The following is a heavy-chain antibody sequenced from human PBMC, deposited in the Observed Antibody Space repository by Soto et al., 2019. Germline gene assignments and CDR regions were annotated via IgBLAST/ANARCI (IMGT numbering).Heavy chain of an antibody. D-gene: IGHD4-17*01. V-gene: IGHV5-51*01. CDR2: IYPGDPDT. CDR1: GYSFTSYW. Sequence: EVQLVQSGAEVKKPGESLKISCKGSGYSFTSYWIGWVRQMPGKGLEWMGIIYPGDPDTRYSPSLQGQATISADTSISTAYLQWSSLKASDTAMYYCARHLDDGDYVSYFQHWGQGTLVTVPS. J-gene: IGHJ1*01. CDR3: ARHLDDGDYVSYFQH.